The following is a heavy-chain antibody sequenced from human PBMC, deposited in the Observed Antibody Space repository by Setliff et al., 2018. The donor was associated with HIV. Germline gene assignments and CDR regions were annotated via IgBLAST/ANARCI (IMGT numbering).Heavy chain of an antibody. CDR3: TTAKEVWLAEGGFDY. D-gene: IGHD6-19*01. Sequence: GASVKVSCKVSGYTLTELSMHWVRQAPGKGLEWMGRFDPEDGDTIYAQKFQGRVTMTEDASTDTAYMQLTSLRSEDTAVYYCTTAKEVWLAEGGFDYWGQGTLVTVPQ. CDR2: FDPEDGDT. CDR1: GYTLTELS. J-gene: IGHJ4*02. V-gene: IGHV1-24*01.